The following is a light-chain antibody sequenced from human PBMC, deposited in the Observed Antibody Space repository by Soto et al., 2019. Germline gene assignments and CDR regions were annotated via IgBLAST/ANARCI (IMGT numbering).Light chain of an antibody. Sequence: QPVLTQPPPVSGAPGQRVIISCTGSSSNIGAGYDVHWYQHLPGTAPKLLIYGNNNRPSGVPDRFSGSKSGTSASLAITGLQAEDETDYYCQSYDSNLRGDVFGTGTKLTVL. V-gene: IGLV1-40*01. CDR1: SSNIGAGYD. CDR3: QSYDSNLRGDV. J-gene: IGLJ1*01. CDR2: GNN.